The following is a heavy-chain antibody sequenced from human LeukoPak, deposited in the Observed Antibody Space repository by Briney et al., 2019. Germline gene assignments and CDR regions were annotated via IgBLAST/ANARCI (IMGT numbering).Heavy chain of an antibody. J-gene: IGHJ5*02. V-gene: IGHV4-59*01. Sequence: TSETLSLTCTVSGGSISNYYWSWIRQPPGRGLEWIGYIYYSGSTNYNPSLKSRVTISVDTSKNQFSLKLNSVTAADTAIYYCARDRWFDPWGQGTLVTVSS. CDR1: GGSISNYY. CDR3: ARDRWFDP. CDR2: IYYSGST.